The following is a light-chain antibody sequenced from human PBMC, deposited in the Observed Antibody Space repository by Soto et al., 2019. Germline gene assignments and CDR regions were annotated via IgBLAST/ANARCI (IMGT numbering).Light chain of an antibody. CDR3: QQYVTSPYT. Sequence: EIVLTQSPGTLSLSPGEGATLSCRASQSITTNSLAWYQQKPGQAPRLLIYGASNRATGVPDRVSASGSGTAFSLSFSRLEPEDFAMYYCQQYVTSPYTFGQGTKLAIK. V-gene: IGKV3-20*01. CDR2: GAS. CDR1: QSITTNS. J-gene: IGKJ2*01.